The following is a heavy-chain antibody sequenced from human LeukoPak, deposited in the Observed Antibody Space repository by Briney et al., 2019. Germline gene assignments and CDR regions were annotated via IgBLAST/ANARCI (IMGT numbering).Heavy chain of an antibody. CDR3: ARALNSGFYYFDY. J-gene: IGHJ4*02. Sequence: ASVKVSCKASGYTFTSYYMHWVRQAPGQGLEWMGLINPGDAGTSYAQQFQGRVTMTRDTSTSTVYMEQSSLRSEDTAVFYCARALNSGFYYFDYWGQGTLVTVSS. D-gene: IGHD6-19*01. CDR1: GYTFTSYY. V-gene: IGHV1-46*01. CDR2: INPGDAGT.